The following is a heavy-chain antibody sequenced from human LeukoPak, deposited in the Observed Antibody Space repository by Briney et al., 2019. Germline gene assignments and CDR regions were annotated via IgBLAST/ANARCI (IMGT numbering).Heavy chain of an antibody. CDR1: GGSISSYY. CDR3: ARHGYSFPLGDY. Sequence: SETLSLTCTVSGGSISSYYWSWIRQPPGKGLEWIGYIYYSGSTYYNPSLKSRVTISVDTSKNQFSLKLSSVTAADTAVYYCARHGYSFPLGDYWGQGTLVTVSS. J-gene: IGHJ4*02. V-gene: IGHV4-59*04. CDR2: IYYSGST. D-gene: IGHD5-18*01.